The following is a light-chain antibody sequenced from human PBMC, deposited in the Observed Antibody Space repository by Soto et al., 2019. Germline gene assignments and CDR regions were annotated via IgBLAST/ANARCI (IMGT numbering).Light chain of an antibody. CDR3: QEYNGFYRT. Sequence: IQMTQSASTLSASVGDRVTITCRASQYISSWLAWYQQKPGKAPNLLIYDASSLESGVPSRFSGSRSGTDFTLTISSLQPEDFATYYCQEYNGFYRTFGQGTMVDIK. CDR2: DAS. J-gene: IGKJ1*01. V-gene: IGKV1-5*01. CDR1: QYISSW.